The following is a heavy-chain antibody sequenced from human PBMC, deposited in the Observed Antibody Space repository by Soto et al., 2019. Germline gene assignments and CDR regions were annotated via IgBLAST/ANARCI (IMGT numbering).Heavy chain of an antibody. CDR3: ARMDGDYNYYGLDV. CDR1: GFSLTNGRMG. CDR2: FFSDAER. D-gene: IGHD4-17*01. V-gene: IGHV2-26*01. Sequence: QVTLKESGPVLVKPTETLTLTCSVSGFSLTNGRMGVSWIRQPPGKALEWLAHFFSDAERSYSTSMQSRLNMYQGSSGSQVVLTMTNMAPADTATYFCARMDGDYNYYGLDVWGHGISVTVSS. J-gene: IGHJ6*02.